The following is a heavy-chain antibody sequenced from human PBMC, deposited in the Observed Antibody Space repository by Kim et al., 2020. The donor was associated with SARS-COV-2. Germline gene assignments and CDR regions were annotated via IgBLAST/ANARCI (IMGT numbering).Heavy chain of an antibody. CDR1: GFTFSNAW. CDR2: IKSKTDGGTT. Sequence: GGSLRLSCAASGFTFSNAWMSWVRQAPGKGLEWVGRIKSKTDGGTTDYAAPVKGRFTISRDDSKNTLYLQMNSLKTEDTAVYYCTTGTWGYYYYMDVWGKGTTVTVSS. CDR3: TTGTWGYYYYMDV. D-gene: IGHD7-27*01. V-gene: IGHV3-15*01. J-gene: IGHJ6*03.